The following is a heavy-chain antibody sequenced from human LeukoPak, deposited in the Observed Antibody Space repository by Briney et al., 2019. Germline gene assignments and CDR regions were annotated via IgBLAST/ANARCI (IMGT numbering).Heavy chain of an antibody. CDR1: GGTFSSYA. V-gene: IGHV1-69*05. J-gene: IGHJ5*02. CDR3: AREGDTASYNWFDP. CDR2: IIPIFGTA. Sequence: ASVKVSFKASGGTFSSYAISWVRQAPGQGLEWMGRIIPIFGTANYAQKFQGRVTITTDESTSTAYMELSSLRSEDTAVYYCAREGDTASYNWFDPWGQGTLVTVSS. D-gene: IGHD5-18*01.